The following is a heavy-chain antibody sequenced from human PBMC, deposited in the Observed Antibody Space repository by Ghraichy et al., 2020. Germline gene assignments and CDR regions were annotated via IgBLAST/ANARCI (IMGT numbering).Heavy chain of an antibody. J-gene: IGHJ3*02. CDR1: GFTFSSYA. CDR2: ISGSGGST. Sequence: GESLNISCAASGFTFSSYAMSWVRQAPGKGLEWVSAISGSGGSTYYADSVKGRFTISRDNSKNTLYLQMNSLRAEDTAVYYCAKVQWAAAGHHDAFDIWGQGTMVTVSS. V-gene: IGHV3-23*01. D-gene: IGHD6-13*01. CDR3: AKVQWAAAGHHDAFDI.